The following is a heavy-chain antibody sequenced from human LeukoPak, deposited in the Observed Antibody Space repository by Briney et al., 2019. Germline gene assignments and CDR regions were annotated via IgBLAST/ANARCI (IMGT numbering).Heavy chain of an antibody. CDR1: GFTFSRYG. D-gene: IGHD3-22*01. CDR2: VRYDGSNK. Sequence: GGSLRLSCAASGFTFSRYGMHWVHQAPGKGLEWVAFVRYDGSNKYYADSVKGRFTVSRDNSKNTLYLETNSLRTEDTAVYYCAKDRTSDNSDDDYWGQGTLVTVSS. CDR3: AKDRTSDNSDDDY. J-gene: IGHJ4*02. V-gene: IGHV3-30*02.